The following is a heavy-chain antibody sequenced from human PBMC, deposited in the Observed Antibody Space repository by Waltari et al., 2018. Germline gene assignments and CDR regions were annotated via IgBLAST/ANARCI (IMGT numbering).Heavy chain of an antibody. J-gene: IGHJ4*02. CDR1: GFTFSSYS. V-gene: IGHV3-48*04. D-gene: IGHD3-22*01. Sequence: EVQLVESGGGLVQPGGSLRLSCAASGFTFSSYSMNWVRQAPGKGLEWVSYISSSSSTIYYADSVKGRFTISRDNAKNSLYLQMNSLRAEDTAVYYCARGRGGYYDSSGYYWTDYWGQGTLVTVSS. CDR3: ARGRGGYYDSSGYYWTDY. CDR2: ISSSSSTI.